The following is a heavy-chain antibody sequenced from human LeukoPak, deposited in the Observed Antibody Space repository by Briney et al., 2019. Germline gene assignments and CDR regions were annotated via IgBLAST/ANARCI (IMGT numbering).Heavy chain of an antibody. V-gene: IGHV3-30*02. D-gene: IGHD3-22*01. CDR2: IRYDGSNK. Sequence: GGSLRLSCAASEFTFSSYGMHWVRQAPGKGLEWVAFIRYDGSNKYYADSVKGRFTISRDNSKNTLYLQMNSLRAEDTAVYYCAKEGLGGYYDSSGYFAGFDYWGQGTLVTVSS. J-gene: IGHJ4*02. CDR3: AKEGLGGYYDSSGYFAGFDY. CDR1: EFTFSSYG.